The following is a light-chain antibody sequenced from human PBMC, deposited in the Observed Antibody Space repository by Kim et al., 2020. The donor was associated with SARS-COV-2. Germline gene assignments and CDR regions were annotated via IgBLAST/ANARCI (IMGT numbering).Light chain of an antibody. J-gene: IGLJ3*02. Sequence: VSPGQSASLTCSGDKLGDKYACWYQQKPGQSPVLVIYQDSKRPSGIPERFSGSNSGNTATLTISGTQAMDEADYYCQAWDSSTWVFGGGTQLTVL. V-gene: IGLV3-1*01. CDR1: KLGDKY. CDR3: QAWDSSTWV. CDR2: QDS.